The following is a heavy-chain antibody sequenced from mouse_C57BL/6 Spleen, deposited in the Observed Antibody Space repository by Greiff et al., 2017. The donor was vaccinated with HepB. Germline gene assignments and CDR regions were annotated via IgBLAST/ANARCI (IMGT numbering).Heavy chain of an antibody. CDR2: IYPGGGYT. Sequence: QVQLQQSGAELVRPGTSVKMSCKASGYTFTNYWIGWAKQRPGHGLEWIGDIYPGGGYTNYNEKFKGKATLTADKSSSTAYMQFSSLTSEDSAIYYCALWDADYAMDYWGQGTSVTVSS. CDR1: GYTFTNYW. V-gene: IGHV1-63*01. CDR3: ALWDADYAMDY. D-gene: IGHD4-1*01. J-gene: IGHJ4*01.